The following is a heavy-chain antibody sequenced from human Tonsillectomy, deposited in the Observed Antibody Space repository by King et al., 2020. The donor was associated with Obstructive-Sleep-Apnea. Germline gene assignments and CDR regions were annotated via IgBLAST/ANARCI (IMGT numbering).Heavy chain of an antibody. CDR1: GFTFSSYG. CDR3: ARHERLFDY. Sequence: QLVQSGGGVVQPGGALRLSCAASGFTFSSYGMHWGRQAPGKGVEWGAVIWDDGSNKYYADSVKGRFTISRDNSKNTPYLQMNSLRAEDTAVYYCARHERLFDYWGQGTLVTVSS. J-gene: IGHJ4*02. V-gene: IGHV3-33*01. D-gene: IGHD4-11*01. CDR2: IWDDGSNK.